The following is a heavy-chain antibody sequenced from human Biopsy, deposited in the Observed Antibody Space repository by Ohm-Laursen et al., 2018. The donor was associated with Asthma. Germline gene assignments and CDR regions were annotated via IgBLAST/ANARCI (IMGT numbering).Heavy chain of an antibody. J-gene: IGHJ3*02. CDR2: MYAGGSR. D-gene: IGHD4-17*01. V-gene: IGHV3-53*01. Sequence: SLRLSCAASGVNVTNNYMTWVRQAPGKGLEWVSIMYAGGSRFYADRVKGRFTISRDNSKNTLYLQMDSLRPEDTALYYCARAGDTNDYGPAFDIWGLGTMVTVSS. CDR1: GVNVTNNY. CDR3: ARAGDTNDYGPAFDI.